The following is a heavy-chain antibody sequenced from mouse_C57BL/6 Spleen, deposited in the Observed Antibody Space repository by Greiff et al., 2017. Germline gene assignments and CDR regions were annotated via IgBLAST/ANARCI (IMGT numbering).Heavy chain of an antibody. Sequence: VQLQQSGPELVKPGASVKISCKASGYAFSSSWMNWVKQRPGKGLEWIGRIYPGDGDTNYNGKFKGKATLTADKSSSTAYMQLSSLTSEDSAVYFCAREGYSNFFDYWGQGTTLTVSS. D-gene: IGHD2-5*01. CDR3: AREGYSNFFDY. J-gene: IGHJ2*01. CDR1: GYAFSSSW. V-gene: IGHV1-82*01. CDR2: IYPGDGDT.